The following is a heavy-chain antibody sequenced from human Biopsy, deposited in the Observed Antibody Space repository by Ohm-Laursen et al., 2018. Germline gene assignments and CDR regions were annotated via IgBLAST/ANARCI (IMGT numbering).Heavy chain of an antibody. CDR2: ISGSSNNI. CDR1: GFIFSDYG. V-gene: IGHV3-9*01. CDR3: TKRRTAVRPFDS. J-gene: IGHJ4*01. D-gene: IGHD6-25*01. Sequence: SLRLSCTASGFIFSDYGIHWVRQAPGPGLEWVSGISGSSNNIIYADSVRGRFTISRDNAKSSLYLEMNSLRSEDTAFYYCTKRRTAVRPFDSWGHGTLVTVSS.